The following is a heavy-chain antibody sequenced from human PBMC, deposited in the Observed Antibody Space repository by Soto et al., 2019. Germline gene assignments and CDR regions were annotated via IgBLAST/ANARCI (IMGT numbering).Heavy chain of an antibody. Sequence: ASVKVSCKASGYTFTSYAMQWVRQAPGQRLEWMGWINAGNGNTKYSQMFQGRVTITRDTSASTAYMELSSLRSEDTAVYYCARSYYYDSSGYCSLYYYYGMDVWGQGITVTVSS. V-gene: IGHV1-3*01. J-gene: IGHJ6*01. CDR3: ARSYYYDSSGYCSLYYYYGMDV. D-gene: IGHD3-22*01. CDR1: GYTFTSYA. CDR2: INAGNGNT.